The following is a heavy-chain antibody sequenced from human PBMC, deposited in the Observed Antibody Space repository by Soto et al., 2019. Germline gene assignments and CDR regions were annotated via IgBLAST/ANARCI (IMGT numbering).Heavy chain of an antibody. Sequence: GGSLRLSCTASGFIFSNYGMHWVRQAPGKGLEWVAVISYDGSNEYYADSVKGRFTISRDNSRSTVYLQMNSLRVDDTAVYYCTRELRTSGSRDAFDIWGQGTMVTVSS. D-gene: IGHD1-26*01. CDR1: GFIFSNYG. CDR2: ISYDGSNE. V-gene: IGHV3-30*03. CDR3: TRELRTSGSRDAFDI. J-gene: IGHJ3*02.